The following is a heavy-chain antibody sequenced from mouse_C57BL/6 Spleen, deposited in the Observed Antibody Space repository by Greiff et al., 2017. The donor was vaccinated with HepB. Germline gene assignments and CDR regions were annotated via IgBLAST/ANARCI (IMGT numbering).Heavy chain of an antibody. Sequence: QVQLKESGPGLVQPSQSLSITCTVSGFSLTSYGVHWVRQSPGKGLEWLGVIWSGGSTDYNAAFISRLSISKDNSKSQVFFKMNSLQADDTAIYYRARGVYDGYPWFAYWGQGTLVTVSA. CDR2: IWSGGST. CDR1: GFSLTSYG. CDR3: ARGVYDGYPWFAY. V-gene: IGHV2-2*01. D-gene: IGHD2-3*01. J-gene: IGHJ3*01.